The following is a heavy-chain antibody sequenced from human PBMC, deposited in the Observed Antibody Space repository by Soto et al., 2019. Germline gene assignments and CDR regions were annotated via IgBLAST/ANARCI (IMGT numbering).Heavy chain of an antibody. V-gene: IGHV3-23*01. CDR1: GFTFSSYA. D-gene: IGHD6-19*01. Sequence: PGGSLRLSCAASGFTFSSYAMSWVRQAPGKGLEWVSTISGSGGSTYYADSLKGRFTISRDNSKNTLFLQMSSQRAEDTAVYYCGKEALTGWYYIRYSGPATRVTVAS. CDR2: ISGSGGST. CDR3: GKEALTGWYYIRY. J-gene: IGHJ4*02.